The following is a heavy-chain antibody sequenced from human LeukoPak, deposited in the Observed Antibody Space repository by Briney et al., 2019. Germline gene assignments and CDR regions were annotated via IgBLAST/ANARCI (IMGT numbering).Heavy chain of an antibody. CDR3: AREIPGAMNAFDI. CDR2: IKEDGNKQ. D-gene: IGHD2-2*01. V-gene: IGHV3-7*01. J-gene: IGHJ3*02. Sequence: GGSLRLSCVASGFTFSDYWMTWVRQAPGKGLERVANIKEDGNKQYYLDSVKGRFTISRDNGKNSLYLQMNSLRAEDTAAFYCAREIPGAMNAFDIWGQGTIVTVSS. CDR1: GFTFSDYW.